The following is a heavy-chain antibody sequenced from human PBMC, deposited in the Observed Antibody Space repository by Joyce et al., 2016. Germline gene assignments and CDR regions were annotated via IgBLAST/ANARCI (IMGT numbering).Heavy chain of an antibody. Sequence: EVQLVESGGGLVKPGGSLRLSCAASGFTFSSYSMSWFRQGPGKGLELVSAISSSRSYIKYTDSVKGRFTISRDNAKNSRDLQMNSLRVEDTAVYYCAMSSYTNGIFDYWGQGTLVTVSS. CDR1: GFTFSSYS. J-gene: IGHJ4*02. CDR3: AMSSYTNGIFDY. V-gene: IGHV3-21*01. D-gene: IGHD2-8*01. CDR2: ISSSRSYI.